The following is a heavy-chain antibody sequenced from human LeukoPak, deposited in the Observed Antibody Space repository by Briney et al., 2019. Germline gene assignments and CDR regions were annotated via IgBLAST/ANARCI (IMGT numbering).Heavy chain of an antibody. J-gene: IGHJ4*02. Sequence: TSETLSLTCSVYGGSFGGYYWTWIRQPPGKGLEWIGEIDHSESANHSPSLKSRLTMSVDTSKSQFSLRLNSVTAADTATYYCARRYSSGFYYFDYWGQGALVTVSS. CDR1: GGSFGGYY. D-gene: IGHD6-19*01. CDR2: IDHSESA. CDR3: ARRYSSGFYYFDY. V-gene: IGHV4-34*01.